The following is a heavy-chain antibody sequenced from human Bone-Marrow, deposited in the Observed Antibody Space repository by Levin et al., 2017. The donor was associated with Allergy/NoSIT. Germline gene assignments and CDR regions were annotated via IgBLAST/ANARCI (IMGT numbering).Heavy chain of an antibody. V-gene: IGHV4-61*02. J-gene: IGHJ6*03. CDR3: ARVKPGYRYRDGLQYYYMDV. Sequence: MPSETLSLTCTVSGGSISSGYHYWSWIRQPAGKGLEWIGRIYTSGSIKYNPSLKSRVTISEDSSKNQFSLNLSSVTAADTAVYYCARVKPGYRYRDGLQYYYMDVWGKGTTVTVSS. CDR2: IYTSGSI. D-gene: IGHD5-18*01. CDR1: GGSISSGYHY.